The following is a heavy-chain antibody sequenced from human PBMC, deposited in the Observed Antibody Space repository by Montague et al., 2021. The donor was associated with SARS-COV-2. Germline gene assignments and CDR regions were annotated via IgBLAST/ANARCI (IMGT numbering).Heavy chain of an antibody. CDR1: GGSISSSNYY. CDR3: AIHSGRDTIFGVVIIFDAFDX. D-gene: IGHD3-3*01. CDR2: IYYSGST. V-gene: IGHV4-39*01. Sequence: SETLSLTCTVSGGSISSSNYYWGWIRQPPGKGLEWIGSIYYSGSTYYTPSLKSRVTIFVDTSKNQFSLRLSSVTAADTAVYYCAIHSGRDTIFGVVIIFDAFDXWGPGTMVTVSS. J-gene: IGHJ3*02.